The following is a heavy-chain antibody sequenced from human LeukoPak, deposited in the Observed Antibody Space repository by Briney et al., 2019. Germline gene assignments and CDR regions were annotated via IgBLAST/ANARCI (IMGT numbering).Heavy chain of an antibody. CDR3: ARGKHYDYVGGSYRSFDY. Sequence: SGTLSLTCAVYGESFSGYYWSWIRQPPGKGLEWIGEIIVSGSTNYNPSLKSRVTVSVDTSKNQFSLRLSSVPAADTAVYYCARGKHYDYVGGSYRSFDYWGQGTLVTVAS. J-gene: IGHJ4*02. CDR1: GESFSGYY. CDR2: IIVSGST. D-gene: IGHD3-16*02. V-gene: IGHV4-34*01.